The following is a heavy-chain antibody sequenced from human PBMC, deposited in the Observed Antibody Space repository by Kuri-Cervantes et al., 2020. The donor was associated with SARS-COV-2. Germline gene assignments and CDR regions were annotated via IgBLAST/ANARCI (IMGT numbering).Heavy chain of an antibody. J-gene: IGHJ4*02. V-gene: IGHV3-7*01. CDR1: GFTFGSYW. CDR3: ARDKVVDY. D-gene: IGHD2-15*01. Sequence: GESLKISCAASGFTFGSYWMSWVRQAPGKGLEWVANIKQDGSEKYYVDSVKGRFTISRDNAKNSLYLQMNSLRAEDTAVYYCARDKVVDYWGQGTLVTVSS. CDR2: IKQDGSEK.